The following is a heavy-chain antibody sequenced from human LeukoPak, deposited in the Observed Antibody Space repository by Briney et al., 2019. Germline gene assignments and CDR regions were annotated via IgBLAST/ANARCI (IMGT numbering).Heavy chain of an antibody. CDR3: ARGFELFTFGGAIGKLNWFDS. CDR2: ICGSGTYT. Sequence: GGSLRLSCAASGFTFSSYAMSWVRQAPGKGLECVSTICGSGTYTYYADSVKGRFTISRDNAKNSLYLQMYSLRAEDTAVYYCARGFELFTFGGAIGKLNWFDSWGQGTLVSVSS. V-gene: IGHV3-21*04. J-gene: IGHJ5*01. CDR1: GFTFSSYA. D-gene: IGHD3-16*02.